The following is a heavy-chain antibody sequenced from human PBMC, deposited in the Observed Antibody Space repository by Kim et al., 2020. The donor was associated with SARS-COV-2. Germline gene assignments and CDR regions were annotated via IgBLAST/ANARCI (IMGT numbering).Heavy chain of an antibody. CDR1: GGSISSGSYY. V-gene: IGHV4-61*02. Sequence: SETLSLTCTVSGGSISSGSYYWSWIRQPAGKGLEWIGRIYTSGSTNYNPSLKSRVTISVDTSKNQFSLKLSSVTAADTAVYYCARDYGRVRGDIWGQGTMVTVSS. CDR2: IYTSGST. D-gene: IGHD2-8*01. CDR3: ARDYGRVRGDI. J-gene: IGHJ3*02.